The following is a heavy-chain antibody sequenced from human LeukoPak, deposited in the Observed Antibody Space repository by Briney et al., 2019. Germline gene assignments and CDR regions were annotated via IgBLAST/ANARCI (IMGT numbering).Heavy chain of an antibody. CDR2: INPNSGST. J-gene: IGHJ5*02. Sequence: ASVKVSCKASVYTFTGYYMHWVRQAPGQGLEWMGWINPNSGSTNYAQKFQGRVTMTRDTSISTAYMELSRLRSDDTAVYYCARDNKPTYVWGSSRPTRTNWFDPWGQGTLVTVSS. V-gene: IGHV1-2*02. CDR1: VYTFTGYY. CDR3: ARDNKPTYVWGSSRPTRTNWFDP. D-gene: IGHD3-16*01.